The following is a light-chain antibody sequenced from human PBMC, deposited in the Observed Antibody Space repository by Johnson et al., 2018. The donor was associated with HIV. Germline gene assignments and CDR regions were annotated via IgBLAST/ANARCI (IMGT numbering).Light chain of an antibody. Sequence: QSVLTQPPSVSAAPGQKVTISCSGSNSNIGNNYVSWYQQLPGTAPKLLIYDNNKRPSGIPDRLSGSKSGTSATLGITGLQTGDEADYYCGTWDSSLSAGGVFGTGTKVTVL. J-gene: IGLJ1*01. CDR2: DNN. CDR1: NSNIGNNY. CDR3: GTWDSSLSAGGV. V-gene: IGLV1-51*01.